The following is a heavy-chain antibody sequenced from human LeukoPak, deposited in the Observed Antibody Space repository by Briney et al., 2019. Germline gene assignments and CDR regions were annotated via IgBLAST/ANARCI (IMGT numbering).Heavy chain of an antibody. CDR1: RYTFTRYG. V-gene: IGHV1-18*01. D-gene: IGHD3-16*01. CDR3: ARDRAIGWGGMIEDYYYGMDV. CDR2: INTYSGNR. J-gene: IGHJ6*02. Sequence: GASVKVSCKASRYTFTRYGISWVRQAPGQGLEWMGWINTYSGNRQFAQTLQGRATMTIDKSTNTAGMEMRSLRSDDTATYYCARDRAIGWGGMIEDYYYGMDVWGQGTTVIVSS.